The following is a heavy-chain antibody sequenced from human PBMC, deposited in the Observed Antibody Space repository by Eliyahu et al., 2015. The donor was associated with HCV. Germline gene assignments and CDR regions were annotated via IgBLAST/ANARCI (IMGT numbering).Heavy chain of an antibody. V-gene: IGHV4-59*01. Sequence: QVQLQESGPGLVKPSETLSLTCTVPXGSITTXYWXWIRQPPGKGLEWIGYMHYSGSTNYNPSLKSRVTISVDTSKNQFSLNLTSVTAADTAMYYCASGGGGIAVTGTGGWFDPWGQGTLVTVSS. J-gene: IGHJ5*02. CDR2: MHYSGST. CDR3: ASGGGGIAVTGTGGWFDP. D-gene: IGHD6-19*01. CDR1: XGSITTXY.